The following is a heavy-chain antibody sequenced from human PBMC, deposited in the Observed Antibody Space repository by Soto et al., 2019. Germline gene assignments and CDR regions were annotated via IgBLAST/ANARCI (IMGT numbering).Heavy chain of an antibody. CDR1: GGSFSGYY. CDR3: ARLRLGKRTRDPGWWYYDSSGYAYYFDY. J-gene: IGHJ4*02. Sequence: SETLSLTCAVYGGSFSGYYWSWIRQPPGKGLEWIGEINHSGSTNYNPSLKSRVTISVNTSKNQFSLKLSSVTAADTAVYYCARLRLGKRTRDPGWWYYDSSGYAYYFDYWGQGTLVTVSS. CDR2: INHSGST. D-gene: IGHD3-22*01. V-gene: IGHV4-34*01.